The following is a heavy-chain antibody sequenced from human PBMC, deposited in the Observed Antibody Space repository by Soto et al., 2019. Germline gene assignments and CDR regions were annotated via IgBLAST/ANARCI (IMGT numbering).Heavy chain of an antibody. Sequence: EVRLVESGGGLVQPGGSLRLSCAASGFTFSSHSMNWVRQAPGKGLEWVSYISSSSRTKYYADSVKCRFTISRDNAKNSLYLQMNSLRAEDTAVFYCARDDEMGYFDYWGQGTLVTVSS. D-gene: IGHD3-16*01. CDR1: GFTFSSHS. V-gene: IGHV3-48*01. CDR3: ARDDEMGYFDY. CDR2: ISSSSRTK. J-gene: IGHJ4*02.